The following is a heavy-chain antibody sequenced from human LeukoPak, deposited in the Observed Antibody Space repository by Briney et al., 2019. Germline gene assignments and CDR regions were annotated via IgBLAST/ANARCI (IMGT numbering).Heavy chain of an antibody. V-gene: IGHV3-48*03. CDR1: GFAFSSYE. CDR2: ISSSGSTI. Sequence: PGGSLRLSCAASGFAFSSYEMSWVRQAPGKGLEWVSYISSSGSTIYYADSVKGRFTISRDNAKNSLYLQMNSLRAEDTAVYYCARGDSGSYYFDYWGQGTLVTVSA. CDR3: ARGDSGSYYFDY. D-gene: IGHD1-26*01. J-gene: IGHJ4*02.